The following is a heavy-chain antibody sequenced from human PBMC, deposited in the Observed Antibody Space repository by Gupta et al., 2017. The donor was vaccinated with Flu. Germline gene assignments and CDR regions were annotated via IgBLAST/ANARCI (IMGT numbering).Heavy chain of an antibody. CDR2: INPSNGDT. J-gene: IGHJ4*02. D-gene: IGHD4-17*01. V-gene: IGHV1-2*02. Sequence: PGKGLEWMGWINPSNGDTNYAQKFLGRVTMTSDTSIGTSYMELNSLKSDDTALYYCATETLNDYGGKRYYLDFWGQGTLVTVSS. CDR3: ATETLNDYGGKRYYLDF.